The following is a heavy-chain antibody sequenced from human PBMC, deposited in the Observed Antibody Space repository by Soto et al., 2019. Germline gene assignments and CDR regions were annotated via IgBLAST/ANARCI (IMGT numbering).Heavy chain of an antibody. V-gene: IGHV4-39*01. Sequence: SXTLSLTCTVSGGSMSSSSYYWCWIRQPPGKGLEWIGSIYYSGSTYYNPSLKSRVTISVDTSKNQFSLKLSSVTAADTAVYYCARHVPVQLWLLYYFDYWGQGTLVTVSS. J-gene: IGHJ4*02. CDR3: ARHVPVQLWLLYYFDY. CDR2: IYYSGST. CDR1: GGSMSSSSYY. D-gene: IGHD5-18*01.